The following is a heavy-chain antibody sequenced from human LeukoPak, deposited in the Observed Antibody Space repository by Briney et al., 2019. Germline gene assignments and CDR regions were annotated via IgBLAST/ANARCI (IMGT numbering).Heavy chain of an antibody. Sequence: SETLSLTCTVSGYSISSGYYWGWIRQPPGKGLEWIGSIYHSGSTYYNPSLKSRVTISVDTSKNQFSLKLSSVTAADTAVYYCAKSSSWYKGRFDPWGQGTLVTVSS. D-gene: IGHD6-13*01. J-gene: IGHJ5*02. CDR1: GYSISSGYY. CDR3: AKSSSWYKGRFDP. V-gene: IGHV4-38-2*02. CDR2: IYHSGST.